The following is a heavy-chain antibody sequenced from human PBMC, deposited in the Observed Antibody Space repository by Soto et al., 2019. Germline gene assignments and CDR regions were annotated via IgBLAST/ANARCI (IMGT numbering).Heavy chain of an antibody. CDR2: IYWDDDK. CDR3: AHAYGGTSWPNDAFDV. V-gene: IGHV2-5*02. D-gene: IGHD2-2*01. J-gene: IGHJ3*01. CDR1: GFSLSADEVG. Sequence: QITLKESGPTLVKPTQTLTLTCTFSGFSLSADEVGVGWIRQPPGKALEWLALIYWDDDKRYRPSLKSRLTITKDTSNNQVILTMTNMDPVDTATYYCAHAYGGTSWPNDAFDVWGQGTVVTVSS.